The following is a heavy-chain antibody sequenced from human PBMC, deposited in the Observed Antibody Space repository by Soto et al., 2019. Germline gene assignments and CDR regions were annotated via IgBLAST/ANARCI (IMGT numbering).Heavy chain of an antibody. J-gene: IGHJ6*02. CDR2: IDPSDSYT. CDR3: ARHDILTGYSPPTGGYGMDV. CDR1: GYSFTSYW. Sequence: PGESLKISCKGSGYSFTSYWISWVRQMPGKGLEWMGRIDPSDSYTNYSPSFQGHVTISADKSISTAYLQWSSLKASDTAMYYCARHDILTGYSPPTGGYGMDVWGQGTTVTSP. V-gene: IGHV5-10-1*01. D-gene: IGHD3-9*01.